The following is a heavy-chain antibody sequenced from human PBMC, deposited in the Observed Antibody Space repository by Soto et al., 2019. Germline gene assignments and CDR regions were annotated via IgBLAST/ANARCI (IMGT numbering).Heavy chain of an antibody. J-gene: IGHJ4*02. V-gene: IGHV4-31*03. CDR2: IYHSGGT. CDR1: AGSISSGGYY. D-gene: IGHD5-12*01. CDR3: ARDRGGYGVYDY. Sequence: QVQLQESGPGLVKPSQTLSLTCSVSAGSISSGGYYWNWIRQPPGKGLEWIGYIYHSGGTYSSPSLRSRVTISVDTSKNQFSLKLSSVNAADTAVYYCARDRGGYGVYDYWGQGTLVTVSS.